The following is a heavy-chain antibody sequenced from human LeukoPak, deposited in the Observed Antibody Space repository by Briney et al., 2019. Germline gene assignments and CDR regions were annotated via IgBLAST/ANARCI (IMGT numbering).Heavy chain of an antibody. J-gene: IGHJ6*02. CDR2: INTNTGNP. CDR3: ARGDSMVPGTSGYYGMDV. Sequence: ASVKVSCRASGYTFTSYAMNWVRQAPGQGLEWMGWINTNTGNPTYAQGFTGRFVFSLDTSVSTAYLQISSLKAEDTAVYYCARGDSMVPGTSGYYGMDVWGQGTTVTVSS. D-gene: IGHD3-10*01. CDR1: GYTFTSYA. V-gene: IGHV7-4-1*02.